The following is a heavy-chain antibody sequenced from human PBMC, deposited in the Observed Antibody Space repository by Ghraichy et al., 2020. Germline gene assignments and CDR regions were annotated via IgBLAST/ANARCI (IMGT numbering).Heavy chain of an antibody. CDR2: IYHSGTA. J-gene: IGHJ6*02. CDR3: ARHMDLGGNSLYYGMDV. V-gene: IGHV4-59*08. Sequence: SETLSLTCGVSGGSIGSYYWSWIRQPAGKGLEWIGYIYHSGTANYNPSLRSRVTISVDTSQNQFSLNLRSVTAADTAVYYCARHMDLGGNSLYYGMDVWGRGTTVIVSS. CDR1: GGSIGSYY. D-gene: IGHD4-23*01.